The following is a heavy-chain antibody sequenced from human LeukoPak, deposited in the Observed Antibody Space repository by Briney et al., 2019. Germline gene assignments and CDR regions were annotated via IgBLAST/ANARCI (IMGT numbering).Heavy chain of an antibody. CDR1: AGSLSGYY. V-gene: IGHV4-34*01. D-gene: IGHD1-26*01. Sequence: PSETLSLTCAVYAGSLSGYYWSWIRQPPGKGLEWIGEINHSGSTNYNPSLKSRVTISVDTSKNQFSLKLSSVTAADTAVYYCARGSGSYFYWGQGTLVTVSS. CDR2: INHSGST. J-gene: IGHJ4*02. CDR3: ARGSGSYFY.